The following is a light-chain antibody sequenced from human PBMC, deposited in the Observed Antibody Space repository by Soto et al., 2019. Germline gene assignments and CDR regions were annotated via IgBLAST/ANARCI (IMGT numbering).Light chain of an antibody. V-gene: IGKV3-20*01. CDR1: PSVSSSY. CDR3: QEYGSSFT. CDR2: GAS. Sequence: LVLTQSPGTLSLSPGERATLSCRASPSVSSSYLAWYQQKPGQAPRLLIYGASIRATGIPDRFIGSGSGTDISLTNTRLAAEGLEVDYCQEYGSSFTFGPGTKVYIK. J-gene: IGKJ3*01.